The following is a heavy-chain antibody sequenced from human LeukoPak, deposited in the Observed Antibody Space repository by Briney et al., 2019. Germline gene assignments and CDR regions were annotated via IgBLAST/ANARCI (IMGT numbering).Heavy chain of an antibody. V-gene: IGHV3-23*01. CDR3: AKEGSPGFGDLYFYYVDV. J-gene: IGHJ6*03. CDR1: GFTFSSYA. D-gene: IGHD3-10*01. Sequence: GGSLRLSCAASGFTFSSYAMNWVRQAPGKGLEWVSGISSSGRNTYYADSVKGRFTISRDNSKNTLFLQMNSLRAEDTAIYFCAKEGSPGFGDLYFYYVDVWGKGTTVTVSS. CDR2: ISSSGRNT.